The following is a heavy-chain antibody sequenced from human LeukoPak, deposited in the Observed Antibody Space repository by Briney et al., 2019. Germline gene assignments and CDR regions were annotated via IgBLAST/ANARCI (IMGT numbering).Heavy chain of an antibody. J-gene: IGHJ4*02. V-gene: IGHV4-31*03. CDR2: ISYSGST. CDR1: GASISSGGYY. CDR3: AKQAVEGWYLGQFDY. D-gene: IGHD2-15*01. Sequence: PSQTLSLTCTVSGASISSGGYYWSWIRQHPGKGLEGIGYISYSGSTYYNPSLKSRVTISVDTSKNQFSLKLNSVTAADTAVYYCAKQAVEGWYLGQFDYWGQRTLVTVSS.